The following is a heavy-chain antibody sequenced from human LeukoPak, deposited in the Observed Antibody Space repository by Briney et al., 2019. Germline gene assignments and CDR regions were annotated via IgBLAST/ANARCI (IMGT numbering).Heavy chain of an antibody. CDR2: ISWNSGSI. CDR3: AKDRRAICSSTSCFDAFDI. D-gene: IGHD2-2*01. J-gene: IGHJ3*02. CDR1: GFTFDDYA. V-gene: IGHV3-9*01. Sequence: GGSLRLSCAASGFTFDDYAMHWVRQDPGKGLEWVSGISWNSGSIGYADSVKGRFTISRDNAKNSLYLQMNSLRAEDTALYYCAKDRRAICSSTSCFDAFDIWGQGTMVTVSS.